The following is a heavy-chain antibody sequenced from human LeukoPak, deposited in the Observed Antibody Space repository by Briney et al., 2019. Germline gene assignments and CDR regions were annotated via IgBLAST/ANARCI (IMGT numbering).Heavy chain of an antibody. CDR3: AREGVWGSYRFDY. V-gene: IGHV1-69*05. CDR2: IIPIFGTA. Sequence: SVKVSCXASGGTFSSYAISWVRQAPGQGLEWMGGIIPIFGTANYAQKFQGRVTITTDESTSTAYMELSSLRSEDTAVYYCAREGVWGSYRFDYWGQGTLVTVSS. D-gene: IGHD3-16*02. J-gene: IGHJ4*02. CDR1: GGTFSSYA.